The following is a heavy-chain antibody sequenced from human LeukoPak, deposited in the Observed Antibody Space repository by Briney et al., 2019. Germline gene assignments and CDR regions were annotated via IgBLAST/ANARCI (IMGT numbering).Heavy chain of an antibody. J-gene: IGHJ4*02. CDR3: TTDEYDVLTGYSVTRDF. Sequence: PGGSLRLSCAASGFTFSSYAMSWVRQAPGKGLEWVGHIKSKVDGGTTDSAAPVKGRFAISRDDSKNTLYLQMNSLKTEDTAVYYCTTDEYDVLTGYSVTRDFWGQGTLVTVSS. CDR2: IKSKVDGGTT. V-gene: IGHV3-15*01. CDR1: GFTFSSYA. D-gene: IGHD3-9*01.